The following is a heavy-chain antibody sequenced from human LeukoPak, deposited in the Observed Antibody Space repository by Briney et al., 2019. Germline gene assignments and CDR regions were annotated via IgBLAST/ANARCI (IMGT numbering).Heavy chain of an antibody. CDR1: GFTFSSYA. V-gene: IGHV3-23*01. CDR3: AKALNDGGTLDY. Sequence: GGSLRLSCEASGFTFSSYAMSWVRQAPGKGLEWVSAISGSGDRTFYADSVEGRFTLSRDNSKSTLYLQMNSLRAEDTAVYYCAKALNDGGTLDYWGQGTLVIDSS. J-gene: IGHJ4*02. CDR2: ISGSGDRT. D-gene: IGHD4-23*01.